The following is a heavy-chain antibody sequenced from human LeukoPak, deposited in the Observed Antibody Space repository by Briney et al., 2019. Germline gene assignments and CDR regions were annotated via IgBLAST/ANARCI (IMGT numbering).Heavy chain of an antibody. CDR2: ISGSGGST. D-gene: IGHD2-2*01. Sequence: GGSLRLSCAASRFTFSNYAMSWVRQAPGKGLEWVSGISGSGGSTYYADSVKGRFTISRDNSKNTPYLQMNNLRAEDTAVYYCAKDDCSSSGCYVDYWGQGTLVTVSS. J-gene: IGHJ4*02. CDR1: RFTFSNYA. V-gene: IGHV3-23*01. CDR3: AKDDCSSSGCYVDY.